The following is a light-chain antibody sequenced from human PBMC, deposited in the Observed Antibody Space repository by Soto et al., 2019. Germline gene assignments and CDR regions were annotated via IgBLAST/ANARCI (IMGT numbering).Light chain of an antibody. CDR3: QLYYTQPPT. CDR2: WAS. J-gene: IGKJ2*01. CDR1: RSVFYSSNNKNY. Sequence: DTVMTQSPESLAVSLGERATINCTSSRSVFYSSNNKNYLTWYQQKPGQPPKLLIYWASNRESGVPARFSGSGSGTDFTLSISILQAEDVAVYYCQLYYTQPPTFGQGTKLEIK. V-gene: IGKV4-1*01.